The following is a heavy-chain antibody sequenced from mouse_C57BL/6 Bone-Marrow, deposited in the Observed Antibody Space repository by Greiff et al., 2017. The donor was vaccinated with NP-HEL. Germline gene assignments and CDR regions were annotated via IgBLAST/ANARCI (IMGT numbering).Heavy chain of an antibody. CDR2: IWSGGST. Sequence: QVPLKQSGPGLVQPSQSLSITCTVSGFSLTSYGVHWVRQSPGKGLEWLGVIWSGGSTDYNAAFISRLSISKDNSKSQVFFKMNSLQADDTAIYYCARNYYGSSHYYAMDYWGQGTSVTVSS. D-gene: IGHD1-1*01. CDR3: ARNYYGSSHYYAMDY. CDR1: GFSLTSYG. V-gene: IGHV2-2*01. J-gene: IGHJ4*01.